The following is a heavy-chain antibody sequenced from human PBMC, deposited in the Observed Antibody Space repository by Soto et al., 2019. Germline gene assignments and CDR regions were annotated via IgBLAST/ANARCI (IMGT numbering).Heavy chain of an antibody. J-gene: IGHJ3*02. CDR1: GFTFSSYA. V-gene: IGHV3-23*01. CDR2: ISGGGDGA. D-gene: IGHD2-15*01. CDR3: AKKGLGSLKTYCSGSGCHYAFDI. Sequence: EVQLLESGGGLVQPGGSLRLSCAASGFTFSSYAMSWVRQAPGTGLEWVSIISGGGDGAYYADSVKGHFTISRDNSKNTLYLQMNSLRAEDTAIYYCAKKGLGSLKTYCSGSGCHYAFDIWGQGTMVTVSS.